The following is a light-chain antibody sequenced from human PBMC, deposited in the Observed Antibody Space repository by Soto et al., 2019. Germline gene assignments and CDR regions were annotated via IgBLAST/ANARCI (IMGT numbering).Light chain of an antibody. CDR3: MQALQTPRT. CDR1: QSLLHSNGYNY. CDR2: LGS. J-gene: IGKJ2*01. Sequence: DIVMTQSPLSLPVTPGEPASISCRSSQSLLHSNGYNYLDWYLQKPGQSPQLLIYLGSNRASGVPVRFSGSGSGTDCTLKISRVEAEDVGVYYCMQALQTPRTFGQGTKLEIK. V-gene: IGKV2-28*01.